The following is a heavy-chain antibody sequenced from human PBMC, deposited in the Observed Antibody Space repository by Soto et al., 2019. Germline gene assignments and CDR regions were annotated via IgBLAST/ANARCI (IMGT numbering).Heavy chain of an antibody. Sequence: PSETLSLTCAVYGGSFSGYYWSWIRQPPGKGLEWIGEINHSGSTNYNPSLKSRVTISVDTSKNQFSLKLSSVTAADTAVYYCARDRGYSYGYPLDYWGQGTLVTVSS. D-gene: IGHD5-18*01. CDR1: GGSFSGYY. J-gene: IGHJ4*02. CDR2: INHSGST. V-gene: IGHV4-34*09. CDR3: ARDRGYSYGYPLDY.